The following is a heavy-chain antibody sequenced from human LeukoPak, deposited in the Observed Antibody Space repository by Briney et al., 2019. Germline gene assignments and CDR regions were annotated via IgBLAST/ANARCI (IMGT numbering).Heavy chain of an antibody. CDR2: ITSSSSYI. V-gene: IGHV3-21*01. CDR1: GFTFSSYA. D-gene: IGHD2-2*01. CDR3: ARDIVVVPAAHSVMDV. J-gene: IGHJ6*02. Sequence: GGSLRLSCAASGFTFSSYAMSWVRQAPGKGLEWVSSITSSSSYIYYADSVKGRFTISRDHVKNSLYLQMNSLRAEDTAIYYCARDIVVVPAAHSVMDVWGQGTTVTVSS.